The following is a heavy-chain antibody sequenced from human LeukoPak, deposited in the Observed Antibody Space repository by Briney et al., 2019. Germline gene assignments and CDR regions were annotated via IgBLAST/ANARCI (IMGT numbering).Heavy chain of an antibody. CDR1: GYTFSSYA. CDR3: AKDDTYYYDSSGSDY. J-gene: IGHJ4*02. CDR2: ISGSGGST. Sequence: GGSLRLSCAASGYTFSSYAMSWVRQASGRGLEWVSAISGSGGSTYYADSVKGRFTISIDNSNNTLYVQMNSLRAEDTAVYYCAKDDTYYYDSSGSDYWGQGTLVTVSS. V-gene: IGHV3-23*01. D-gene: IGHD3-22*01.